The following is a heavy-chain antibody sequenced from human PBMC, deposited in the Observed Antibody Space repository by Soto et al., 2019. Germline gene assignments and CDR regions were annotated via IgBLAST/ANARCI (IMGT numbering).Heavy chain of an antibody. CDR3: AREREVRGVRHYYYGMDV. J-gene: IGHJ6*02. CDR1: GGSISSYY. V-gene: IGHV4-59*12. D-gene: IGHD3-10*01. Sequence: SETLSLTCTVSGGSISSYYWSWIRQPPGKGLEWIGYIYYSGSTNYNPSLKSRVTISVDTSKNQFSLKLSSVTAADTAVYYCAREREVRGVRHYYYGMDVWGQGTTVTVSS. CDR2: IYYSGST.